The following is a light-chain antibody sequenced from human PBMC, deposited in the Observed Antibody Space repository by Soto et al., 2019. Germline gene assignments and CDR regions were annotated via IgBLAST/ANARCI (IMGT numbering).Light chain of an antibody. CDR1: QRISNY. J-gene: IGKJ2*01. CDR2: AAS. V-gene: IGKV1-39*01. Sequence: DIQMTQSPSSLSASVGDSVTIACRASQRISNYLNWYQQKPGRAPDLLIFAASILHSGVPSRFSGSGYGTDVTLTISSLQPEDFATYYCQQSDSSPYTFGQGTKLEI. CDR3: QQSDSSPYT.